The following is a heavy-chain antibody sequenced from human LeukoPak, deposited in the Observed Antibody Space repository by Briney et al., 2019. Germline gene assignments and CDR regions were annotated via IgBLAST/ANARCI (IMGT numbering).Heavy chain of an antibody. CDR1: GFTFSSYG. D-gene: IGHD3-3*01. J-gene: IGHJ4*02. CDR2: IWYDGSNK. CDR3: AREITIFGVVNNFDY. Sequence: GGSLRLSCAASGFTFSSYGMHWVRQAPGKGLEWVAVIWYDGSNKYYADSVKGRFTISRDNSKNTLYLQMNSLRAEDTAVYYCAREITIFGVVNNFDYWGQGTLVTVSS. V-gene: IGHV3-33*01.